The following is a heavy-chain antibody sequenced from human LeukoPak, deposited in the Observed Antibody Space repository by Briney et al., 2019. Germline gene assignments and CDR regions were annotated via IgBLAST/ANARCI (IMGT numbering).Heavy chain of an antibody. V-gene: IGHV4-39*07. Sequence: SETLSLTCTVSGGSISSSSYYWGWIRQPPGKGLEWIGSIYYSGSTYYNPSLKSRVTISVDTSKNQFSLKLSSVTAADTAVYYCASVDYYDSSGSIRGGGYWGQGTLVTVSS. D-gene: IGHD3-22*01. CDR2: IYYSGST. J-gene: IGHJ4*02. CDR3: ASVDYYDSSGSIRGGGY. CDR1: GGSISSSSYY.